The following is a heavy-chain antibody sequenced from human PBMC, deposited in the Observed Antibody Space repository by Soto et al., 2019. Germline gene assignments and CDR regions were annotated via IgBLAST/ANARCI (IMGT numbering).Heavy chain of an antibody. CDR2: FDPEDGET. Sequence: ASVKVSCKVSGYTLTELSMHWVRQAPGKGLEWMGGFDPEDGETIYAQKFQGRVTMTEDTSTDTAYMELSSLRSEDTAVYYCATVPYYYGSGSYYAFDIWGQGTMVTVSS. CDR3: ATVPYYYGSGSYYAFDI. J-gene: IGHJ3*02. V-gene: IGHV1-24*01. CDR1: GYTLTELS. D-gene: IGHD3-10*01.